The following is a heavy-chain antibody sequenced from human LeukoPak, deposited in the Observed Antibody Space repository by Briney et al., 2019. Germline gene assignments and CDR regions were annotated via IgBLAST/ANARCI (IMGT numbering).Heavy chain of an antibody. CDR1: GFTFSNSW. CDR2: IKKTGSET. J-gene: IGHJ4*02. Sequence: GGSLRLSCAASGFTFSNSWMSWVRQAPGKGLEWVAYIKKTGSETYYVDPVKGRFTITRDNARNSLFLQMNSLRAEDTAVYYCAREDGYCSGGNCYSYFDSWGQGTLVTVSS. D-gene: IGHD2-15*01. V-gene: IGHV3-7*01. CDR3: AREDGYCSGGNCYSYFDS.